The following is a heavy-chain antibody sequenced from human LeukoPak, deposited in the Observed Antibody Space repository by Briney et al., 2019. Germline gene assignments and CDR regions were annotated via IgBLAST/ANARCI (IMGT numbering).Heavy chain of an antibody. CDR1: GGSISSYY. J-gene: IGHJ2*01. D-gene: IGHD1-1*01. CDR3: ASATRFDL. CDR2: IYYSGST. Sequence: PSETLSLTCTVSGGSISSYYWSWSRQPPGKGLEWIGYIYYSGSTNYNPSLKSRVTISVDTSKNQFSLKLSSVTAADTSVYYCASATRFDLWGRGTLVTVSS. V-gene: IGHV4-59*01.